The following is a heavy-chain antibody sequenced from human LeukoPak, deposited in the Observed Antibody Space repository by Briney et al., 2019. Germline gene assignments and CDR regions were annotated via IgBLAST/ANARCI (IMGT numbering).Heavy chain of an antibody. Sequence: GESLKISCKGSGYSFTSYWMGWVRQMPGKGLEWMGIIYPGDSDTRYSPSFQGQVTISADKSISTAYLQWSSLKASDTAMYYCARIGIYYYYYMDVWGKGTTVTVSS. J-gene: IGHJ6*03. CDR1: GYSFTSYW. CDR2: IYPGDSDT. V-gene: IGHV5-51*01. CDR3: ARIGIYYYYYMDV.